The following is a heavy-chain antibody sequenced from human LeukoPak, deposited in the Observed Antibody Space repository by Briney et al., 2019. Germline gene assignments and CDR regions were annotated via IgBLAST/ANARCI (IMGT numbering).Heavy chain of an antibody. CDR1: GDSISSSY. Sequence: SETLSLTCNVSGDSISSSYWSWIRQPPGKGLEWIGFIYYSGSTNYNPSLKSRVTISVDTSKNQFSLKLRSVTAADTAVYYCARDSNYYGSGYGFDPWGQGTLVTVSS. J-gene: IGHJ5*02. CDR2: IYYSGST. D-gene: IGHD3-10*01. CDR3: ARDSNYYGSGYGFDP. V-gene: IGHV4-59*12.